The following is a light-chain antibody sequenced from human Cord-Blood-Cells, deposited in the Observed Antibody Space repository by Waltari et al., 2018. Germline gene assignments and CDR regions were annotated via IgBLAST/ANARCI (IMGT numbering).Light chain of an antibody. CDR3: QQYNNWPPWT. CDR1: QSVSSN. Sequence: EIVITPSPANLSVFPGGKGTLSCRASQSVSSNLAWYQQKPGQAPRLLIYGASTRATGIPARFSGSGSGTEFTLTISSLQSEDFAVYYCQQYNNWPPWTFGQGTKVEIK. V-gene: IGKV3-15*01. J-gene: IGKJ1*01. CDR2: GAS.